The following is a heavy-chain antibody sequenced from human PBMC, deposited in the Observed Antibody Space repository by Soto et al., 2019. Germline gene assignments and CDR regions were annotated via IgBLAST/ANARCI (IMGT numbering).Heavy chain of an antibody. D-gene: IGHD6-13*01. CDR1: GGSFSGYY. J-gene: IGHJ5*02. V-gene: IGHV4-34*01. CDR2: INHSGST. Sequence: PSETLSLTCAVYGGSFSGYYWSWIRQPPGKGLEWIGEINHSGSTNYNPSLKSRVTISVDTSKNQFSLKLSSVTAADTAVYYCATALREVAAAGTTNWFDPWGQGTLVTVSS. CDR3: ATALREVAAAGTTNWFDP.